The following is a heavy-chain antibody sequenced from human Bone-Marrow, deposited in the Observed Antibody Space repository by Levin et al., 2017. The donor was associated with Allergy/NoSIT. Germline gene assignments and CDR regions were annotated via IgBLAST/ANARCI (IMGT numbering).Heavy chain of an antibody. J-gene: IGHJ4*02. D-gene: IGHD6-19*01. Sequence: GGSLRLSCTASGFTFSSYAMHWVRQAPGRGLEYVSAITTDGGKTYYANSVKGRFTISRDNSKNTVYLQMGSLGTEDMAVYFCARGSGGQYDHWGQGTLVTVSS. V-gene: IGHV3-64*01. CDR1: GFTFSSYA. CDR3: ARGSGGQYDH. CDR2: ITTDGGKT.